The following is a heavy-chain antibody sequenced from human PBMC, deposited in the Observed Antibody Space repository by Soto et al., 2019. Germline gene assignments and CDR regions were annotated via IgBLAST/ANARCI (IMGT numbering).Heavy chain of an antibody. CDR2: INGANTTT. J-gene: IGHJ4*02. Sequence: DVQLVGSGGGLVQPGGSLRLSCVASGFPFSSYAMHWVRQAPGKGLEWISYINGANTTTFYADSVKGRFTVSRDNAKNSVYLQMSSLRHEDTAFYYCARDLSHWGQGMLVTVSS. CDR3: ARDLSH. V-gene: IGHV3-48*02. CDR1: GFPFSSYA.